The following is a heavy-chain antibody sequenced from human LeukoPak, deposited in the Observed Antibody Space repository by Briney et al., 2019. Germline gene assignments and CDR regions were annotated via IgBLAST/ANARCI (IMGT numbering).Heavy chain of an antibody. J-gene: IGHJ4*02. CDR3: ASGSDYNDIDFDN. D-gene: IGHD3-10*01. CDR2: IWYDGSNK. V-gene: IGHV3-33*01. CDR1: GFTFSSYG. Sequence: SGGSLRLSCAASGFTFSSYGMHWVRQAPGKGLEWVAVIWYDGSNKYYADSVKGRFTISRDNSKNTLYLQMNSLRAEDTAVYYCASGSDYNDIDFDNWGQGTLVTVSS.